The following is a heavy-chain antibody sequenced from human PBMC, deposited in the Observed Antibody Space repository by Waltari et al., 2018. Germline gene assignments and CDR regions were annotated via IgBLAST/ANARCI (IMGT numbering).Heavy chain of an antibody. D-gene: IGHD4-17*01. CDR1: GGSMSNFY. CDR3: ARGDGDLDYDYYYMDV. CDR2: ISHTGNT. V-gene: IGHV4-59*13. J-gene: IGHJ6*03. Sequence: VQLQESGPGLVKPSETLSLTCTVSGGSMSNFYWSWIRQPPGKGPEWIGYISHTGNTTYNPALKWRVIISVDTSKKQFSLKVSSLPAADTAVYYCARGDGDLDYDYYYMDVWGKGTTVTVSS.